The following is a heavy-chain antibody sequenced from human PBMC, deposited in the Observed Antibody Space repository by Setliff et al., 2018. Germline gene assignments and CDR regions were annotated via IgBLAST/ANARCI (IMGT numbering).Heavy chain of an antibody. Sequence: LVKVSCKASGGTFTSYAVSWVRQAPGQGLQWLGRFIPILCATNYAQNFQGRVTITADESTSTGYMELRSLRSDDTAVYYCARELRSPYWHLDSWGQGTQVTVSS. CDR1: GGTFTSYA. CDR3: ARELRSPYWHLDS. V-gene: IGHV1-69*13. D-gene: IGHD3-16*01. CDR2: FIPILCAT. J-gene: IGHJ5*01.